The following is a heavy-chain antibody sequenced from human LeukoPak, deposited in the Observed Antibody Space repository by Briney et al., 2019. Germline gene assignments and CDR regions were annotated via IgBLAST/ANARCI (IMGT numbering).Heavy chain of an antibody. Sequence: SPTLVKPTQTLTLTCSCSGFSLSPSGVAVGWIREPPGKALEWLPLIYWDDDVRSSPSMKNRLTITKDTSKNQVVLTITNMDTGDTGTYYCAHMVRLEWIGADAFDFWGQGTMVTVSS. D-gene: IGHD3-10*01. J-gene: IGHJ3*01. CDR1: GFSLSPSGVA. V-gene: IGHV2-5*02. CDR2: IYWDDDV. CDR3: AHMVRLEWIGADAFDF.